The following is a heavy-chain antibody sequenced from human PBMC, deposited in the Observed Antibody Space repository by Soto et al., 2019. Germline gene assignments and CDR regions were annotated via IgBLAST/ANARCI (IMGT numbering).Heavy chain of an antibody. CDR2: ISGSGGST. Sequence: GGSLRLSCAASGFTFSSAAISWVRQAPGKGLVWVAAISGSGGSTYYADSVSGRFTISRDHSKSTVALQITNLRAEDTAVYYCAKEGGSGGFAGKNSFYRWGQVTLVTIAS. CDR1: GFTFSSAA. D-gene: IGHD6-19*01. V-gene: IGHV3-23*01. CDR3: AKEGGSGGFAGKNSFYR. J-gene: IGHJ5*02.